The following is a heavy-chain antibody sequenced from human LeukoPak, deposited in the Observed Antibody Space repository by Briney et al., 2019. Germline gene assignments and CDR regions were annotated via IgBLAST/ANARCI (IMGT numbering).Heavy chain of an antibody. D-gene: IGHD3-22*01. CDR1: GGSISSSSYY. J-gene: IGHJ4*02. Sequence: SETLSLTCTVSGGSISSSSYYWGWIRQPPGKGPEWIGSIYYSGSTYYNPFLKSRVTISVDTSKNQFSLKLSSVTAADTAVYYCARGMFSTMIVVVIRGTFDYWGQGTLVTVSS. CDR2: IYYSGST. CDR3: ARGMFSTMIVVVIRGTFDY. V-gene: IGHV4-39*01.